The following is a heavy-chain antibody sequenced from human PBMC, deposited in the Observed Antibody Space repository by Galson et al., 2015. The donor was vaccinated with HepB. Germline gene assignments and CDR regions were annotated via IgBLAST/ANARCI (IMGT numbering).Heavy chain of an antibody. J-gene: IGHJ4*02. CDR1: GFTFSSYG. V-gene: IGHV3-33*08. CDR2: IWYDGSNK. D-gene: IGHD6-13*01. CDR3: ARGAGSSWLEGRKSLRYYFDY. Sequence: SLRLSCAASGFTFSSYGMHWVRQAPGKGLEWVAVIWYDGSNKYYADSVKGRFTISRDNSKNTLYLQMNSLRAEDTAVYYCARGAGSSWLEGRKSLRYYFDYWGQGTLVTVSS.